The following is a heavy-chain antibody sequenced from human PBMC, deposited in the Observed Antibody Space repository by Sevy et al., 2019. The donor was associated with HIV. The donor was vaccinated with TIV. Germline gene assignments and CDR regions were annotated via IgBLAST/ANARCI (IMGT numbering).Heavy chain of an antibody. CDR2: ISYTSTTI. CDR1: GFTFNTYN. V-gene: IGHV3-48*02. J-gene: IGHJ6*02. Sequence: GGSLRLSCAVSGFTFNTYNMNWVRQAPGKGLEWVSYISYTSTTIYYADSVRGRFTISRDNAKNTLYLQMNSPRDEDTAVYYCASSDATSRFGYYYFAMDFWGQGTSVTVSS. CDR3: ASSDATSRFGYYYFAMDF. D-gene: IGHD3-22*01.